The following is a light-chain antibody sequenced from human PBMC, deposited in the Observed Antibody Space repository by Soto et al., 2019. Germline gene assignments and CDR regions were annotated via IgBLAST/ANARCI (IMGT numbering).Light chain of an antibody. CDR1: QSVRSN. CDR2: DAS. Sequence: EIVMAQSPVTLSVSPGERATLSCRASQSVRSNLAWYQQKPGQAPRLLMYDASTRATGIPARFSGSGSGTEFTLTISSLQSEDFAVYYCQQYNYWPPWTFSQGTKVDIK. J-gene: IGKJ1*01. CDR3: QQYNYWPPWT. V-gene: IGKV3-15*01.